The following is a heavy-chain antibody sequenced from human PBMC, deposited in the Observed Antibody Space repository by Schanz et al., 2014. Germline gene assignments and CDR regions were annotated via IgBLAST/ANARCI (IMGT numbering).Heavy chain of an antibody. CDR2: INPSGGST. CDR1: GATFNSYA. CDR3: ARNYGGHSEESDRYGMDV. D-gene: IGHD4-17*01. J-gene: IGHJ6*02. Sequence: QVQLVQSGAEVKKPGSSVKVSCKSSGATFNSYAFGWVRQAPGQGLEWMGIINPSGGSTTYAQKFQGRVTMTSDTSTSTVYMELSSLRSEDTAVYYCARNYGGHSEESDRYGMDVWGQGTTVTVSS. V-gene: IGHV1-46*02.